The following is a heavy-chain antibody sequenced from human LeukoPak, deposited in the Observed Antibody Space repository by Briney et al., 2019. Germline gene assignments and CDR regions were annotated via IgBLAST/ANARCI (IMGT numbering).Heavy chain of an antibody. Sequence: PSKTLSLTCTVSGYSISSGYYWGWIRQPPGKGLEWIGSIYYSGATYYSPSLKSRVTISIDTSKNQLSLRLSSVTAADTAVYYCARHSDTYGDRGPGYWGQGTLVTVSS. V-gene: IGHV4-38-2*02. CDR3: ARHSDTYGDRGPGY. CDR2: IYYSGAT. J-gene: IGHJ4*02. D-gene: IGHD5-18*01. CDR1: GYSISSGYY.